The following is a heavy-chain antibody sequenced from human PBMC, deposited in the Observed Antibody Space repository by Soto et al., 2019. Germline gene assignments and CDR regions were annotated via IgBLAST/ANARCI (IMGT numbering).Heavy chain of an antibody. CDR3: ARHLGYGSGMNWFDP. CDR1: GGSISSSSYY. V-gene: IGHV4-39*01. CDR2: IYYSGST. J-gene: IGHJ5*02. D-gene: IGHD3-10*01. Sequence: QLQLQESGPGLVKPSETLSLTCTVSGGSISSSSYYWGWIRQPPGKGLEWIGSIYYSGSTYYNPSLKSRVTISVDTSKNQFSLKLSSVTAADTAVYYCARHLGYGSGMNWFDPWGQGTLVTVSS.